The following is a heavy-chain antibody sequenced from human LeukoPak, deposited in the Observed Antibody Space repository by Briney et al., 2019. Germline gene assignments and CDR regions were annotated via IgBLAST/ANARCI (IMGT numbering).Heavy chain of an antibody. V-gene: IGHV3-23*01. Sequence: GGSLRLSCAASGFTFSSYAMSWVRQAPGKGLEWVSSISGSGSNTFYADSVKGRFTISRDNAKNSLYLQMNSLRAEDTAVYYCAELGITMIGGVWGKGTTVTISS. CDR3: AELGITMIGGV. CDR2: ISGSGSNT. D-gene: IGHD3-10*02. J-gene: IGHJ6*04. CDR1: GFTFSSYA.